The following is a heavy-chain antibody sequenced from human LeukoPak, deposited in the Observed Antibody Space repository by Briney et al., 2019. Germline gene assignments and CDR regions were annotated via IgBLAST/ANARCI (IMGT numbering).Heavy chain of an antibody. CDR1: GGTFNSYI. V-gene: IGHV1-69*08. J-gene: IGHJ4*02. Sequence: SVKVSCKASGGTFNSYIISWVRQAPGQGLEWMGRIIPMLGTPDYAQKFQGRITIIADKSTNTASMELSSLRFEDTAVYYCARDGQEAHDYWGQGTLVTVSS. CDR3: ARDGQEAHDY. CDR2: IIPMLGTP.